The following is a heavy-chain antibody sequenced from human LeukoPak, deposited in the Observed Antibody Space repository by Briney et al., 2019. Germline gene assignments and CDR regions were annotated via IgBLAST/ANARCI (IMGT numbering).Heavy chain of an antibody. J-gene: IGHJ4*02. CDR1: GFTFSSYA. D-gene: IGHD6-19*01. V-gene: IGHV3-23*01. Sequence: GGSLRLSCAASGFTFSSYAMSWVRQAPGKGLEWVSAISGSGGSTYYADSVKGRFTISRDNSKNTLYLQMNSLRAEDTAVYYCAKDSTVAGTDNDYTDYWGQGTLVTVSS. CDR2: ISGSGGST. CDR3: AKDSTVAGTDNDYTDY.